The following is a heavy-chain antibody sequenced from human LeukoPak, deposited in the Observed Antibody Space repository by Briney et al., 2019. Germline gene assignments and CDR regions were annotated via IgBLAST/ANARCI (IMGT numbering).Heavy chain of an antibody. J-gene: IGHJ4*02. CDR2: IYYSGST. CDR1: GGSISSSSYY. CDR3: ARQGYSGSYSPIDY. V-gene: IGHV4-39*01. Sequence: SETLSLTCTVSGGSISSSSYYWGWIRQPPGKGLEWIGSIYYSGSTYYNPSLKSRVTISVDTSKNQFSLKLSSVTAADTAVYYCARQGYSGSYSPIDYWGQGTLVTVSS. D-gene: IGHD1-26*01.